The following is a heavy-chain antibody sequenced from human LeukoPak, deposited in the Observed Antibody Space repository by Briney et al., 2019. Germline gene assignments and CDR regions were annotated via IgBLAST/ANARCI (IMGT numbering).Heavy chain of an antibody. CDR1: GYTFTSYD. D-gene: IGHD5-18*01. V-gene: IGHV1-8*01. Sequence: ASVNVSFKAAGYTFTSYDINWVRQAPGQGLEGMGWMNPTSGNTGYAQKFQGRVTMTRDASIATAYMELSSLTSEDTALYYCTRMRGYTYGYWYLDLWGRGTPVTVSS. CDR2: MNPTSGNT. J-gene: IGHJ2*01. CDR3: TRMRGYTYGYWYLDL.